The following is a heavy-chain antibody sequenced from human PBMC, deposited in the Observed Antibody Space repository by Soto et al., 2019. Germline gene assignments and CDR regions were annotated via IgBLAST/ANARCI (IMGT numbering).Heavy chain of an antibody. CDR1: GYSFSSYE. J-gene: IGHJ4*02. D-gene: IGHD3-22*01. V-gene: IGHV5-51*01. CDR3: ARSLYDTSGYRYFDV. Sequence: PXESLRISRKASGYSFSSYEVVWVRQIPGKGLEWMGIIFPDDSETRYSPSFQGKVSISVDKSITTAYLQWSSLKASDTAMYYCARSLYDTSGYRYFDVWAQGTLVTVSS. CDR2: IFPDDSET.